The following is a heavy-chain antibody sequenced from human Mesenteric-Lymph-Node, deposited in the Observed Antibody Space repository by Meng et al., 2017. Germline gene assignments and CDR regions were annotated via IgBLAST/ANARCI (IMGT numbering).Heavy chain of an antibody. V-gene: IGHV4-30-2*01. J-gene: IGHJ5*02. CDR3: VRDTRRGGGWFDP. Sequence: QLQESGAGQVRPYQSLSLTVPGSGDSITSGDYSWNWIRQPPGKGLEWIGYIYHGVNIYYTPSLRSRVTISVDKSRNQFSLKLTSVSAADTAVYYCVRDTRRGGGWFDPWGQGTLVTVSS. D-gene: IGHD3-10*01. CDR2: IYHGVNI. CDR1: GDSITSGDYS.